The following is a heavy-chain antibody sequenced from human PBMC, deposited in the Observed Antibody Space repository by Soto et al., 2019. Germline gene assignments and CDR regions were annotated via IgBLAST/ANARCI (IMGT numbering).Heavy chain of an antibody. J-gene: IGHJ1*01. D-gene: IGHD6-19*01. CDR2: IIPIFGTA. CDR1: GGTFSSYA. CDR3: ARPPKGAVADSEYFQH. Sequence: QVQLVQSGAEVKKPGSSVKVSCKASGGTFSSYAISWVRQAPGQGLEWMGGIIPIFGTANYAQKFQGRVTITADESTSTAYLELSSLRSEDTAVYYCARPPKGAVADSEYFQHWGQGTLVTVSS. V-gene: IGHV1-69*12.